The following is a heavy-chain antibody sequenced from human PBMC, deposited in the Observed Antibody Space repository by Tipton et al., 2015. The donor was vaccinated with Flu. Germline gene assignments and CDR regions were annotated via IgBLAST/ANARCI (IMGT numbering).Heavy chain of an antibody. V-gene: IGHV3-23*01. CDR1: GFTFSSYV. Sequence: SLRLSCAPSGFTFSSYVMSWVRQAPGKGLEWVSAISGSGGNTYYGDSVKGRFTLSRDISKNTLYLQMNSLRAEDTAVYYCARSQTGTTPGLNWGQGTLVTVSS. D-gene: IGHD1-7*01. J-gene: IGHJ4*02. CDR3: ARSQTGTTPGLN. CDR2: ISGSGGNT.